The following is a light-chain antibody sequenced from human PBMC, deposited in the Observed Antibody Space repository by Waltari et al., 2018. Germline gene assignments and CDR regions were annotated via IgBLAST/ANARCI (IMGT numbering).Light chain of an antibody. Sequence: DIQMTQSPSTLSASEGDRVTTTCRASHTIQNYLAWYQQKPGKAPKLVIYDASSLESGVPSRFSGSGSGTEFTLTISSLQPDDFATYYCQQYDFYSLTFGGGTRVEIK. CDR2: DAS. V-gene: IGKV1-5*01. J-gene: IGKJ4*01. CDR3: QQYDFYSLT. CDR1: HTIQNY.